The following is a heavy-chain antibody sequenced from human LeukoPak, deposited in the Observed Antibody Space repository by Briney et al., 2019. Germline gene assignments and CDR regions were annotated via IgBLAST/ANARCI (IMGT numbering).Heavy chain of an antibody. J-gene: IGHJ4*02. CDR3: ARLGYYYGSGSYYPIDY. CDR1: GGSISSGDYY. Sequence: SETLSLTCTVSGGSISSGDYYCSWIRQPPGKGLEWIGYIYYSGSTYYNPSLKSRVTISVDTSKNQFSLKLSSVTAADTAVYYCARLGYYYGSGSYYPIDYWGQGTLVTVSS. CDR2: IYYSGST. V-gene: IGHV4-30-4*01. D-gene: IGHD3-10*01.